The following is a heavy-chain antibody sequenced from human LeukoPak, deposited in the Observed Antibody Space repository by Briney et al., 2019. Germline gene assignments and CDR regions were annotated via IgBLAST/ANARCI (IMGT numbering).Heavy chain of an antibody. CDR1: GFTFSDYG. CDR3: ARDLGYYGSGIRSFDY. CDR2: ISSSSSYI. D-gene: IGHD3-10*01. V-gene: IGHV3-21*01. J-gene: IGHJ4*02. Sequence: PGGSLRLSCTASGFTFSDYGMSWVRQAPGKGLEWVSSISSSSSYIYYADSVKGRFTISRDNAKNSLYLQMNSLRAEDTAVYYCARDLGYYGSGIRSFDYWGQGTLVTVSS.